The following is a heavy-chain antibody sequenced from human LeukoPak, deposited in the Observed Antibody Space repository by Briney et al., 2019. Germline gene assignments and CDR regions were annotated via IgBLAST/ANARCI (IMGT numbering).Heavy chain of an antibody. CDR2: VYHSGST. J-gene: IGHJ4*02. CDR3: ARHGYYASGSSRWDLEAHDY. D-gene: IGHD3-10*01. Sequence: PSETLSLTCTVSGGSIRSSNYYWGWIRQPPGKGLEWIGSVYHSGSTYYNPSLKSRVSISVDTSKNQFSLKLRSVTAADTAVYYCARHGYYASGSSRWDLEAHDYWGQGTLVTVSS. V-gene: IGHV4-39*01. CDR1: GGSIRSSNYY.